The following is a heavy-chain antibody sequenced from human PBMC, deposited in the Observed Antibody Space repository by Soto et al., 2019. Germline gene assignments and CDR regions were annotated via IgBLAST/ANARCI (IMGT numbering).Heavy chain of an antibody. V-gene: IGHV4-30-2*01. D-gene: IGHD6-13*01. Sequence: SETLSLTCAVSGGSISSGGYSWSWIRQPPGKGLEWIGYIYHSGSTYYNPSLKSRVTISVDRSKNQFSLKLSSVTAADTAVYYCARVVSHSSSFDYWGQGTLVTVSS. CDR3: ARVVSHSSSFDY. CDR1: GGSISSGGYS. CDR2: IYHSGST. J-gene: IGHJ4*02.